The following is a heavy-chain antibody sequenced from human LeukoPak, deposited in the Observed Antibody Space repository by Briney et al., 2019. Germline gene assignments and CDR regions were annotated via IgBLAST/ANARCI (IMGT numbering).Heavy chain of an antibody. J-gene: IGHJ6*03. Sequence: GGSLRLSCAASGFTFSSYWMHWVRQAPGKGLVWVSRINSDGSSTSYADSVKGRFTISRDNAKNTLYLQMNSLRAEDTAVYYCARGTYGNIVVVPAAYYYYMDVWGKGTTVTVSS. CDR3: ARGTYGNIVVVPAAYYYYMDV. CDR1: GFTFSSYW. D-gene: IGHD2-2*01. V-gene: IGHV3-74*01. CDR2: INSDGSST.